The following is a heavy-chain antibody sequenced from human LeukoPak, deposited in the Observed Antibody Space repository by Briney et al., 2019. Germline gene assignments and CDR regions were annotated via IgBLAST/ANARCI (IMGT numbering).Heavy chain of an antibody. V-gene: IGHV4-34*01. CDR1: GGSFSGYY. Sequence: TSETLSLTCAVYGGSFSGYYWSWIRQPPGKGLEWIGEINHSGSTNYNPSLKSRVTISVDTSKNQFSLKLSSVPAADTAVYYCARGGPPRYSSSWGHLVGGGLKVYYGMDVWGQGTTVTVSS. D-gene: IGHD6-13*01. CDR3: ARGGPPRYSSSWGHLVGGGLKVYYGMDV. J-gene: IGHJ6*02. CDR2: INHSGST.